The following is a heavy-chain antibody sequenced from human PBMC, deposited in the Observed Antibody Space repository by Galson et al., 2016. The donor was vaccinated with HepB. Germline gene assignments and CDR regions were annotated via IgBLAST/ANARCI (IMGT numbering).Heavy chain of an antibody. CDR3: ARGGNWQFDY. CDR1: GASISGYY. Sequence: SETLSLTCSVPGASISGYYWSWIRQPPGKGLEWIGPIHHRGRTNYNPSLKSRVTISLDKSKNQSSLKLTSVTAADTAVFYCARGGNWQFDYWGQGSLVSVSS. V-gene: IGHV4-59*12. D-gene: IGHD1-1*01. J-gene: IGHJ4*02. CDR2: IHHRGRT.